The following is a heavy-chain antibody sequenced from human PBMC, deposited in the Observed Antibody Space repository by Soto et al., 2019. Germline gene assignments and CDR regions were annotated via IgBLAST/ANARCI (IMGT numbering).Heavy chain of an antibody. Sequence: PSETLSLTCTVSGGSISSGDYYWSWIRHPPGKGLEWIGYIYYSGSTYYNPSLKSRVTISVDTSKNQFSLKLSSVTAADTAVYYCAREGLRSHYCSGGSCYSSWFDPWGQGTLVTVSS. CDR2: IYYSGST. V-gene: IGHV4-30-4*01. J-gene: IGHJ5*02. CDR1: GGSISSGDYY. CDR3: AREGLRSHYCSGGSCYSSWFDP. D-gene: IGHD2-15*01.